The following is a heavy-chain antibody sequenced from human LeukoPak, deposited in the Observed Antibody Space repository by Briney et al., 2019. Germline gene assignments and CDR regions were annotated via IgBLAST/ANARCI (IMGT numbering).Heavy chain of an antibody. V-gene: IGHV1-18*01. CDR3: ARDLYRDSLPVSWFDP. Sequence: GASVKVSCKASGYTFTNYGISWVRQAPGQGLEWMGWISDYNGNTNYAQKLQGRVTMTTDTSTSTAYMELRSLRSDDTAVYYCARDLYRDSLPVSWFDPWGQGTLVTVSS. D-gene: IGHD4-11*01. CDR2: ISDYNGNT. CDR1: GYTFTNYG. J-gene: IGHJ5*02.